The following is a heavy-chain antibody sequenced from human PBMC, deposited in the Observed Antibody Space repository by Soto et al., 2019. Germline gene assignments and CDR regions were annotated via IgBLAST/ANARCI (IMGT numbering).Heavy chain of an antibody. J-gene: IGHJ6*02. CDR2: INPNSGGT. V-gene: IGHV1-2*02. D-gene: IGHD2-8*01. CDR3: ARFKYCTNGVCYVDYYGMDV. Sequence: ASVKVSCKASGYTFTGYYMHWVRQAPGQGLEWMGWINPNSGGTNYAQKFQGRVTMTRDTSISTAYMELSRLRSDDTAVYYCARFKYCTNGVCYVDYYGMDVWGQGTTVTVSS. CDR1: GYTFTGYY.